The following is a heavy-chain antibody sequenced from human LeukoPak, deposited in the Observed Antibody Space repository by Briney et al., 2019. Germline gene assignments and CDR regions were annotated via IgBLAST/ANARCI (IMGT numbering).Heavy chain of an antibody. CDR3: TRTYYYGSSGYYYGRDAFDI. V-gene: IGHV1-46*01. CDR2: ISPSGGST. Sequence: ASVKVSCKASGYTFTTYYIHWVRQASGQGLEWMGIISPSGGSTSYAQKFQGRVTMTRDTSTSTVYMELSSLRSEDTAVYYCTRTYYYGSSGYYYGRDAFDIWGQGTTVTVSS. CDR1: GYTFTTYY. D-gene: IGHD3-22*01. J-gene: IGHJ3*02.